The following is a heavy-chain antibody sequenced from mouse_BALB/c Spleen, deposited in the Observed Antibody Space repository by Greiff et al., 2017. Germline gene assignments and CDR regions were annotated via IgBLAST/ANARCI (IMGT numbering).Heavy chain of an antibody. D-gene: IGHD1-2*01. CDR1: GFSLTDYG. Sequence: QVQLKESGPGLVAPSQSLSITCTVSGFSLTDYGVSWIRQPPGKGLEWLGVIWGGGSTYYNSALKSRLSISKDNSKSQVFLKMNSLQTDDTAMYYCAKQTRLRGDYYAMDYWGQGTSVTVSS. V-gene: IGHV2-6-5*01. CDR2: IWGGGST. J-gene: IGHJ4*01. CDR3: AKQTRLRGDYYAMDY.